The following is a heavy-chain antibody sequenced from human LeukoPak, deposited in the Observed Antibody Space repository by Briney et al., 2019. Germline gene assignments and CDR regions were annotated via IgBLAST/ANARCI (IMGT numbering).Heavy chain of an antibody. CDR3: ARGRYYYGSSGLDY. CDR1: GYTFTSYD. CDR2: MNPNSGNT. J-gene: IGHJ4*02. D-gene: IGHD3-22*01. Sequence: ASVKVSCKASGYTFTSYDINWVRQATGQGLEWMGWMNPNSGNTGYAQKFQGRLTMTRDTSTSTVYMELSSLRSEDTAVYYCARGRYYYGSSGLDYWGQGTLVTVSS. V-gene: IGHV1-8*01.